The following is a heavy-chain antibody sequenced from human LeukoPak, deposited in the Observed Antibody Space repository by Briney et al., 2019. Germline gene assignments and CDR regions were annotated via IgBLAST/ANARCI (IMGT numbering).Heavy chain of an antibody. CDR3: ARGGSYFGY. CDR1: GDSISGYY. J-gene: IGHJ4*02. Sequence: PETLSLTCTVSGDSISGYYWSWVRQPPGKGLEWIGNIYYSGSTNYNPSLKSRVSISLDMSKNQFSLKLNSVTAADTAVYYCARGGSYFGYWGQGTLVTVSS. D-gene: IGHD1-26*01. V-gene: IGHV4-59*01. CDR2: IYYSGST.